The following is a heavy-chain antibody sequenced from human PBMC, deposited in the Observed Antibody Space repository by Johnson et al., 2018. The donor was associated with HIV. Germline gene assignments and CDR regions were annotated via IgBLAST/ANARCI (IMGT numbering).Heavy chain of an antibody. CDR1: GFTFSIYG. CDR3: ARRWELHSNAFDI. D-gene: IGHD1-26*01. J-gene: IGHJ3*02. CDR2: IWYDGSNK. Sequence: VQLVESGGGVVHPGKSLRLSCVGSGFTFSIYGMHWVRQAPGKGLEWVAVIWYDGSNKYYADSVKGRFTISRDNSKNTLYLQMNSLRAEDTAVYYCARRWELHSNAFDIWGQGTMVTVSS. V-gene: IGHV3-33*01.